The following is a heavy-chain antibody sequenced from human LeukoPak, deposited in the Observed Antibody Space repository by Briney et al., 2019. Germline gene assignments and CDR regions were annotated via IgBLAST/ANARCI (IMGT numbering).Heavy chain of an antibody. CDR1: GYTFTSYY. J-gene: IGHJ5*02. CDR3: ARDLSGYSGYDLSASFDP. Sequence: ASVKVSCKASGYTFTSYYMHWVRRAPGQGLEWMGIINPSGGSTSYAQKFQGRVTMTRDTSTSTVYMELSSLRSEDTAVYYCARDLSGYSGYDLSASFDPWGQGTLVTVSS. D-gene: IGHD5-12*01. V-gene: IGHV1-46*01. CDR2: INPSGGST.